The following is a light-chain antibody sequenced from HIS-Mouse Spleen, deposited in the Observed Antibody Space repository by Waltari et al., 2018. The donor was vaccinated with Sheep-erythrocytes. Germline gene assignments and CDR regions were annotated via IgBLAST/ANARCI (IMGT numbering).Light chain of an antibody. CDR3: CSYAGSSTPWV. J-gene: IGLJ3*02. CDR2: EGS. V-gene: IGLV2-23*01. CDR1: SSDVGRYNL. Sequence: QSALTQPASVSGSPGQSIHISCTGTSSDVGRYNLVPWYQQHPGKAPKLMIYEGSKRPSGVSNRFSGSKSGNTASLTISGLQAEDEADYYCCSYAGSSTPWVFGGGTKLTVL.